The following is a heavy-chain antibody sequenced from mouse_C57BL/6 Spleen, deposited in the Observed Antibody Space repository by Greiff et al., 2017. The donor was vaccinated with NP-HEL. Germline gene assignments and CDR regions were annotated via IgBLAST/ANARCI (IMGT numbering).Heavy chain of an antibody. CDR3: ARGHYYGSSFPCDY. V-gene: IGHV5-17*01. J-gene: IGHJ2*01. Sequence: EVKLVESGGGLVKPGGSLKLSCAASGFTFRDSGMHWVRQAPEKGLEWVAYISSGSSTIYYADTVKGRFTISRDNAKHTLFLQMTSLRSEDTARYYCARGHYYGSSFPCDYWGQGTTLTVSS. D-gene: IGHD1-1*01. CDR1: GFTFRDSG. CDR2: ISSGSSTI.